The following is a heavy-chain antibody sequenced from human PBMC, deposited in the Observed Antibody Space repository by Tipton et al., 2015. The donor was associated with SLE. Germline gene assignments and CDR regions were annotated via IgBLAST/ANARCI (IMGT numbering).Heavy chain of an antibody. Sequence: QLVQSGGGLVKPGGSLRLSCATSGFTFSDYYMSWIRQAPGKGLEWVSYISSSGNVFAYADSVKGRFTISRDNSKSTVFLQMNSLRAEDTAVFYCAKGGVTMIQAVHVAYGMDVWGQGTTVTVS. D-gene: IGHD3-10*01. CDR2: ISSSGNVF. CDR3: AKGGVTMIQAVHVAYGMDV. J-gene: IGHJ6*02. CDR1: GFTFSDYY. V-gene: IGHV3-11*01.